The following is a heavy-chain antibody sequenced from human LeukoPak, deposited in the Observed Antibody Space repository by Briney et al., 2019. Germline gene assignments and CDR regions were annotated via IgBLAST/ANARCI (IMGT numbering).Heavy chain of an antibody. CDR1: GFTVSSNY. D-gene: IGHD2-8*01. V-gene: IGHV3-30*02. Sequence: GGSLRLSCAASGFTVSSNYMSWVRPAPGKGLEWVAYVQYDGSNEQYADSVKGRFSISRDSSKNILYLQMNSLRGEDTAVYYCAKDRCSNGVGCYYYYMDVWGKGTTVTISS. CDR2: VQYDGSNE. CDR3: AKDRCSNGVGCYYYYMDV. J-gene: IGHJ6*03.